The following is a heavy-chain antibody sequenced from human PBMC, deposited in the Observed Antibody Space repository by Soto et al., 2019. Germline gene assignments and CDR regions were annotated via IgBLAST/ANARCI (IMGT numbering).Heavy chain of an antibody. CDR2: INHSGST. V-gene: IGHV4-34*01. CDR3: ARRRYYNAFDI. CDR1: GGSFSGYY. Sequence: SETLSLTCAVYGGSFSGYYWSWIRQPPGKGLEWIGEINHSGSTNYNPSLKSRVTISVDTSKNQFSLKLSSVTAADTAVYYCARRRYYNAFDIWGQGTMVTLSS. J-gene: IGHJ3*02. D-gene: IGHD3-9*01.